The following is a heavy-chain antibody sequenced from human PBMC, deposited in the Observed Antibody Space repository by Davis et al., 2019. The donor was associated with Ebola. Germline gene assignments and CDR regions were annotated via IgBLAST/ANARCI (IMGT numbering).Heavy chain of an antibody. D-gene: IGHD2-2*01. J-gene: IGHJ6*02. CDR1: GDSMSDYY. CDR3: ARDPVVPAARWGYYYYGMDV. CDR2: IYTSGST. V-gene: IGHV4-4*07. Sequence: SETLSLTCTVSGDSMSDYYYNWIRQPAGKGLEWIGRIYTSGSTNYNPSLKSRVTMSVDTSKNQFSLKLSSVTAADTAVYYCARDPVVPAARWGYYYYGMDVWGQGTTVTVSS.